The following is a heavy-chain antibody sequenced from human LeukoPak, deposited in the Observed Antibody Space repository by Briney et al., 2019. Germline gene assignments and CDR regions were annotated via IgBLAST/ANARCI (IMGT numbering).Heavy chain of an antibody. V-gene: IGHV4-59*01. Sequence: SETLSLTCSVSGGSMSGYYWGWIRQPPGEGLECIGYIYYTGSTDSNPSLKSRVTISVDTSKSQFSLRLYSVTAADTAVYYCVRVGPRRDGYNFDYWGQGILVTVSS. CDR1: GGSMSGYY. CDR2: IYYTGST. D-gene: IGHD5-24*01. CDR3: VRVGPRRDGYNFDY. J-gene: IGHJ4*02.